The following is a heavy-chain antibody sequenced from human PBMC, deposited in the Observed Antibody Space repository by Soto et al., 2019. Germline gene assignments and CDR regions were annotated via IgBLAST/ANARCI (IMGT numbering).Heavy chain of an antibody. Sequence: QVQLVQSGAEVKKPGASVKVSCKASGYTFTSYDFNWVRQATGQGLEWMGWMNPNSGNTGYAQKFQGRVTMTRNTSIXTXYXKLSSLRSEDTAVYYCARRGLRGSSTFRYFYYGMDAWGQGTTVTVSS. V-gene: IGHV1-8*01. CDR2: MNPNSGNT. CDR1: GYTFTSYD. J-gene: IGHJ6*02. D-gene: IGHD6-6*01. CDR3: ARRGLRGSSTFRYFYYGMDA.